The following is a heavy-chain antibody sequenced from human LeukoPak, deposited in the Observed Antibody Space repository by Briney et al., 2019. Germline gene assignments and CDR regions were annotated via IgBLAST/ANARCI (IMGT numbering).Heavy chain of an antibody. CDR3: ARVQNPTWGPCSGGSCQASYFDS. Sequence: SETLSLTCTVSGDSISRNYWSWIRQPPGKGLEWIWAIHYSVITKYDPSLKSRVNLSVDTSKNQFSLKLGSVTAADTAVYYCARVQNPTWGPCSGGSCQASYFDSWGQGTLVAVSS. CDR2: IHYSVIT. CDR1: GDSISRNY. V-gene: IGHV4-59*01. D-gene: IGHD2-15*01. J-gene: IGHJ4*02.